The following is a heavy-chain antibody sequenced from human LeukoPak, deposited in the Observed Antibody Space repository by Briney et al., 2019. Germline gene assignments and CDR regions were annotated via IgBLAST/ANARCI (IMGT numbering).Heavy chain of an antibody. Sequence: SETLSLTCTVSGGSIRSYYWSWIRQPPGKGLEWIGYIYYSGSTNYNPSLKSRVTISVDTSKNQFSLQLSSVTAADTAVYYCARGPPPSGSYSRPFDYWGQGTLVTVSS. CDR2: IYYSGST. J-gene: IGHJ4*02. V-gene: IGHV4-59*01. CDR3: ARGPPPSGSYSRPFDY. D-gene: IGHD1-26*01. CDR1: GGSIRSYY.